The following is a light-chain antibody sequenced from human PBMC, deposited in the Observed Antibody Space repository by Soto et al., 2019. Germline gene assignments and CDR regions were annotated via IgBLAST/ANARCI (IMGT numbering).Light chain of an antibody. CDR1: QSIVNY. Sequence: EIVLTQYPGTLSLSPGERATLSCKASQSIVNYLAWYQQKPGPAPRLLISDASSRAIDIPDRFSGSASGTDFILTINRLEPEDFALYFCQQSGSSPIIFGQGTRLEIK. V-gene: IGKV3-20*01. J-gene: IGKJ5*01. CDR2: DAS. CDR3: QQSGSSPII.